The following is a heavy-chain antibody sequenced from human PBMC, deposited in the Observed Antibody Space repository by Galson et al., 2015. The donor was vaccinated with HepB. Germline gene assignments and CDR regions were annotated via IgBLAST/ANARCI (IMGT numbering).Heavy chain of an antibody. D-gene: IGHD1-26*01. CDR2: ISYDGSNK. CDR1: GFTFSSYA. V-gene: IGHV3-30-3*01. J-gene: IGHJ4*02. CDR3: ARDGRIVGASYEFDY. Sequence: SLRLSCAASGFTFSSYAMHWVRQAPGKGLEWVAVISYDGSNKYYADSVKGRFTISRDNSKNTLYLQMNSLRAEDTAVYYCARDGRIVGASYEFDYWGQGTLVTVSS.